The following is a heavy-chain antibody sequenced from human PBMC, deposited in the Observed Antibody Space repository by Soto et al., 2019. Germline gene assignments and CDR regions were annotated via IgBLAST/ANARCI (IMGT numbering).Heavy chain of an antibody. J-gene: IGHJ4*02. V-gene: IGHV3-30*18. Sequence: PGGSLRLSCAASGFTFSSFGMHWVRQAPGKGLELVAVILFDGSNKYYADSVKGRFTISRDNSENTLYLQMNSLRAEDTAVYYCAKGLYSSSTYPSDYWGQGTQVTVSS. CDR2: ILFDGSNK. D-gene: IGHD6-13*01. CDR1: GFTFSSFG. CDR3: AKGLYSSSTYPSDY.